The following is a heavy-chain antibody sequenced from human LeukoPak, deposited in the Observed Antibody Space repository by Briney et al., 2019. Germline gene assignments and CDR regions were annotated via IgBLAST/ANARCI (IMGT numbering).Heavy chain of an antibody. D-gene: IGHD4-17*01. Sequence: PSETLSLTCTVSGGSISSYYWSWIRQPPGKGLEWIGYIYYSGSTNYNPSLKSRVTISVDTSKNQFSLKLSSVTAADTAVYYCARRATVTKSRVSYFYMDVWGKGTTVTVSS. CDR2: IYYSGST. CDR3: ARRATVTKSRVSYFYMDV. V-gene: IGHV4-59*08. CDR1: GGSISSYY. J-gene: IGHJ6*03.